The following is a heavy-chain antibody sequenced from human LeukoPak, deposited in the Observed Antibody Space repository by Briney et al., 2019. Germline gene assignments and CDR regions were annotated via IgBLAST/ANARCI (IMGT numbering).Heavy chain of an antibody. D-gene: IGHD3-10*01. CDR3: ARNRGDIPYYYYGMDV. CDR2: IKQDGSEK. Sequence: GGSLRLSCAASGFTFSSYWMSWVRQAPGKGLEWVANIKQDGSEKYYVDSVKGRFTISRDNAKNSLYLQMNSLRAEDTAVYYCARNRGDIPYYYYGMDVWGQGTTVTVSS. J-gene: IGHJ6*02. V-gene: IGHV3-7*01. CDR1: GFTFSSYW.